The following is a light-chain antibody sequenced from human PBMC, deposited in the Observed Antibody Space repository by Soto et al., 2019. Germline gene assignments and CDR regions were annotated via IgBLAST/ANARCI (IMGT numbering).Light chain of an antibody. Sequence: DIQMTQSPSSVSSSLGDRFTITCRASQAIDSWLAWYQQKPGEAPKLLIFTGSLLHSGVPPRFSGSGSGTDFTLTISSLQPEDFATYYCQQTLSFPPTFGQGPRWIS. CDR2: TGS. CDR3: QQTLSFPPT. V-gene: IGKV1-12*01. J-gene: IGKJ1*01. CDR1: QAIDSW.